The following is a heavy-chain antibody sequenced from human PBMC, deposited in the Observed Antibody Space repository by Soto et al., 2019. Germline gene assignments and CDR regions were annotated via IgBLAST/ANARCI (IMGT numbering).Heavy chain of an antibody. CDR3: AKGGGQGPLDY. Sequence: QVQLVESGGCVVQPGRSLRLSCAASGFTFSSYGMHWVRQAPGKGLEWVAVISYDGSNKYYADSVKGRFTISRDNSKNTLYLQMNSLRAEDTAVYYCAKGGGQGPLDYWGQGTLVTVSS. J-gene: IGHJ4*02. V-gene: IGHV3-30*18. CDR2: ISYDGSNK. D-gene: IGHD3-16*01. CDR1: GFTFSSYG.